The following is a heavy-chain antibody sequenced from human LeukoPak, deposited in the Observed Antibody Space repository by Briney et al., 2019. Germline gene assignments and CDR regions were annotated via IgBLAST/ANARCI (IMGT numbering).Heavy chain of an antibody. D-gene: IGHD6-13*01. CDR2: ISYDGSNK. CDR3: AKDLGSSWYPDVWPFDY. J-gene: IGHJ4*02. V-gene: IGHV3-30*18. CDR1: GFTFSSYG. Sequence: GGSLRLSCAASGFTFSSYGMHWVRQAPGKGLEWVAVISYDGSNKYYADSVKGRFTISRDNSKNTLYLQMNSLRAEDTAVYYCAKDLGSSWYPDVWPFDYWGQGTLVTVSS.